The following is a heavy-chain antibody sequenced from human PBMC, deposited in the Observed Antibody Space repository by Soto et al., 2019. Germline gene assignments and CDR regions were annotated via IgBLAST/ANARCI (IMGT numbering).Heavy chain of an antibody. J-gene: IGHJ5*02. Sequence: TLSLTCTVSGGSISSSSYYWGWIRQPPGKGLEWIGSIYYSGSTYYNPSLKSRVTISVDTSKNQFSLTRSSVTAADTAVYYCARQDIAASSPSRFDPWGQGTLVTVSS. CDR3: ARQDIAASSPSRFDP. V-gene: IGHV4-39*01. D-gene: IGHD6-13*01. CDR2: IYYSGST. CDR1: GGSISSSSYY.